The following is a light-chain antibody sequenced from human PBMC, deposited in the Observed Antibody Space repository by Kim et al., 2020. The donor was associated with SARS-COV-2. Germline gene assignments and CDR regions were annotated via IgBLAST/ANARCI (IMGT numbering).Light chain of an antibody. Sequence: ASVKLTCTLSGGNSSYVVAWHQHQPGKGPRYLMNLNSAGSHIKGDGIPDRFSGSGVGAERYLTISGLQSEDEADYYCQTWDTGIRVFGGGTQLTVL. CDR2: LNSAGSH. CDR3: QTWDTGIRV. V-gene: IGLV4-69*01. CDR1: GGNSSYV. J-gene: IGLJ3*02.